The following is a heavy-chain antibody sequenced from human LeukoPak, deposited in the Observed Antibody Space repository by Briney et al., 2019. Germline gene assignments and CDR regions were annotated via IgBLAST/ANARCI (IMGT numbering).Heavy chain of an antibody. Sequence: SQTLSLTCTVSGGSISSYYWSWIRQPPGKGLEWIGYIYYSGSTNYNPSLKSRVTISVDTSKNQFSLKLSSVTAADTAVYYCARHSLHRQWLDYYFDYWGQGTLVTVSS. CDR2: IYYSGST. D-gene: IGHD6-19*01. J-gene: IGHJ4*02. CDR1: GGSISSYY. CDR3: ARHSLHRQWLDYYFDY. V-gene: IGHV4-59*08.